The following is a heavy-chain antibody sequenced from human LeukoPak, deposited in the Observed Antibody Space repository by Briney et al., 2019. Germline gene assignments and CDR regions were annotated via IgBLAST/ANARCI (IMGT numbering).Heavy chain of an antibody. Sequence: ASVKVSCMASGYTFTTHGISWVRQAPGQGLEWMGWISAYNGNTNYAQKLQGRVTMTTDTSTSTAYMELRSLRSDDTAVYYCARDRGIELGGYYYYYMDVWGKGTTVTVSS. CDR2: ISAYNGNT. V-gene: IGHV1-18*01. J-gene: IGHJ6*03. D-gene: IGHD7-27*01. CDR1: GYTFTTHG. CDR3: ARDRGIELGGYYYYYMDV.